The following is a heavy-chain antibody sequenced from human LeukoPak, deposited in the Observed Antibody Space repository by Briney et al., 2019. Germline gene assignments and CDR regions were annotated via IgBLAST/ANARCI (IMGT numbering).Heavy chain of an antibody. V-gene: IGHV3-74*01. CDR3: ARGGYGDDDLFEY. J-gene: IGHJ4*02. Sequence: GGSLRLSCAASGSTFSSYWMHWVRQAPGKGLVWVSRINTDGSSTSYADSVKGRFTISRDNARNTLYLQMNSLGAEDTAVYYCARGGYGDDDLFEYWGQGTLVTVSS. D-gene: IGHD4-17*01. CDR1: GSTFSSYW. CDR2: INTDGSST.